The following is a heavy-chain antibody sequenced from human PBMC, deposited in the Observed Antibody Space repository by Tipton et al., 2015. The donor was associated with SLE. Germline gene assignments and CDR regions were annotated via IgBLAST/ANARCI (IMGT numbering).Heavy chain of an antibody. Sequence: VQLVQSGTEVKKPGESLKISCKGSGYSFTSYWIGWVRQMPGKGLEWMGIIYPGDSDTRYSPSFQVQVTIAADKSISTAYLQWSSLKASDPAMYYCARRPSGYCSSTSCYTELGTWFFDLWGRGTLVTVSS. CDR3: ARRPSGYCSSTSCYTELGTWFFDL. D-gene: IGHD2-2*02. J-gene: IGHJ2*01. CDR1: GYSFTSYW. V-gene: IGHV5-51*03. CDR2: IYPGDSDT.